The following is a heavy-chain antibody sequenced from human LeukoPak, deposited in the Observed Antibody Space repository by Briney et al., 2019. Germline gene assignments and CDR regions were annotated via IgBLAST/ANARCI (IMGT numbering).Heavy chain of an antibody. V-gene: IGHV4-39*01. CDR1: GGSISSSSYY. J-gene: IGHJ4*02. CDR3: ASDSGYDYYFDY. D-gene: IGHD5-12*01. CDR2: IYYSGST. Sequence: PSETLSLTCTVSGGSISSSSYYWGWIRQPPGKGLEWIGSIYYSGSTYYNPSLKSRVTISVDTSKNQFSLKLSSVTAADTAVYYCASDSGYDYYFDYWGQGTLVIVSS.